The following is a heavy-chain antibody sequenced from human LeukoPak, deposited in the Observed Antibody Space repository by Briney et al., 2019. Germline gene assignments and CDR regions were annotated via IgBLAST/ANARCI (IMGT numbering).Heavy chain of an antibody. J-gene: IGHJ4*02. Sequence: GGSLRLSCAASGFTFGGHWMNWVRQAPGRGLEWVANIKYDGSEKYYVDSVKGRFTISRDDAKNSLYLQMNSLRAEDTAVYYCVSTATFDYWGQGTLVTVSS. CDR3: VSTATFDY. D-gene: IGHD1-1*01. CDR2: IKYDGSEK. V-gene: IGHV3-7*01. CDR1: GFTFGGHW.